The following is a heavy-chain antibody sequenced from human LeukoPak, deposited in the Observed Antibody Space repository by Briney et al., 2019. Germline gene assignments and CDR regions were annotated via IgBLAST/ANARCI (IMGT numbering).Heavy chain of an antibody. Sequence: ASVTVSCKLSEYTFSDFYLNWVRQAPGQGLEWMAWINPFSDARSYAQKFQGRVTMTWDMSTITVFMELSRLRSDDTAVYYCATSTITHTRDPWGQGTLVTVSS. CDR1: EYTFSDFY. J-gene: IGHJ5*02. CDR2: INPFSDAR. CDR3: ATSTITHTRDP. D-gene: IGHD1-1*01. V-gene: IGHV1-2*02.